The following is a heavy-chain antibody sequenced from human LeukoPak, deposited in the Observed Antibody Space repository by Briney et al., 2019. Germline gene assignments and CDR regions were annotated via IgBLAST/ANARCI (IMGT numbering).Heavy chain of an antibody. Sequence: SGTLSLTCAVSGGSISSSNWWSWVRQPPGKGLEWIGEIYHSGSTNYSPSLKSRVTISVDKSKNQFSLKLSSVTAADTAVYYCARGKGSGGSLAYFDYWGQGTLVTVSS. V-gene: IGHV4-4*02. CDR1: GGSISSSNW. CDR2: IYHSGST. CDR3: ARGKGSGGSLAYFDY. J-gene: IGHJ4*02. D-gene: IGHD2-15*01.